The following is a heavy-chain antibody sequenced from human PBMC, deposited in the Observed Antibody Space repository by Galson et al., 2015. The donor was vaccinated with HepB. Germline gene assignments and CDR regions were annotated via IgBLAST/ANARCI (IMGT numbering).Heavy chain of an antibody. Sequence: CAISGDSVSSNSAAWTWIRRSPSRGLEWLGTTYYRSKWYNDYAVSVKSRITINPDTSKNQFSLQLKSVTPEDTAVYYCARQGMQTFDIWGQGTMVTVSS. CDR1: GDSVSSNSAA. J-gene: IGHJ3*02. D-gene: IGHD3-10*01. CDR2: TYYRSKWYN. CDR3: ARQGMQTFDI. V-gene: IGHV6-1*01.